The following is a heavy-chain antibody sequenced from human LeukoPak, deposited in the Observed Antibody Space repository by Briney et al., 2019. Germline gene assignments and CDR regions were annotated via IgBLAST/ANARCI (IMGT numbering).Heavy chain of an antibody. V-gene: IGHV3-30*04. CDR3: ASQSGRWLQLLHGPLGYYFDY. CDR1: GFTFSSYA. D-gene: IGHD5-24*01. CDR2: ISYDGSNK. J-gene: IGHJ4*02. Sequence: GGSLRLSCAASGFTFSSYAMHWVRQAPGKGLEWVAVISYDGSNKYYADSVKGRFTISRDNSKNTLYLQMNSLRAEDTAVYYYASQSGRWLQLLHGPLGYYFDYWGQGTLVTVSS.